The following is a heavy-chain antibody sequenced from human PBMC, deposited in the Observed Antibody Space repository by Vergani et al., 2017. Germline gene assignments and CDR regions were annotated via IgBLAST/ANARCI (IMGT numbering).Heavy chain of an antibody. D-gene: IGHD4-23*01. Sequence: QVQLVQSGAEVKKPGASVKVSCKASGYTFTSYGISWVRQAPGQGLEWMGWISAYNGNTNYAQKLQGRVTMTTDTSTSTAYMELRSLRSDDTAVYYCAREASTTVVGYYYYYGMDVWGQGTTVTVSS. J-gene: IGHJ6*02. CDR2: ISAYNGNT. V-gene: IGHV1-18*01. CDR3: AREASTTVVGYYYYYGMDV. CDR1: GYTFTSYG.